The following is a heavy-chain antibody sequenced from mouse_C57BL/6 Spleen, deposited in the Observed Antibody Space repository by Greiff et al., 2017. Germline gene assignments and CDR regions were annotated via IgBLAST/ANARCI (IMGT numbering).Heavy chain of an antibody. D-gene: IGHD3-3*01. CDR2: ITPNNGGT. Sequence: EVKLLESGPELVKPGASVKIPCKASGYTFTDYNMDWVKQSHGKSLEWIGDITPNNGGTIYNQKFKGKATLTVDKSSSTAYMELRSLTSEDTAVYYCARTGTAMDYWGQGTSVTVSS. CDR1: GYTFTDYN. J-gene: IGHJ4*01. V-gene: IGHV1-18*01. CDR3: ARTGTAMDY.